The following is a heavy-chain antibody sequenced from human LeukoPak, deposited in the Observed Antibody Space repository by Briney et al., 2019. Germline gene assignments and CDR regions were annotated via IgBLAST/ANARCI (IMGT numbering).Heavy chain of an antibody. CDR3: ARGIDY. CDR2: IYTGGGR. V-gene: IGHV3-53*01. CDR1: GFTVSSYY. J-gene: IGHJ4*02. Sequence: GRSLRLSCAASGFTVSSYYMNWVRQAPGKELEWVSVIYTGGGRYYADSVRGRFTISRDTSKNMVFLQMNSLRVEDTAVYYCARGIDYWGRGTLVTVSS.